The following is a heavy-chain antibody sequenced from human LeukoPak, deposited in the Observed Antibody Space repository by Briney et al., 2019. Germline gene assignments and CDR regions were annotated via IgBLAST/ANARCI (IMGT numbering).Heavy chain of an antibody. CDR3: ARHEVAAAGTPASYYYYMDV. Sequence: SETLSLTCTVSGGSISSYYWSWIRQPAGKGLEWIGYIYTSGSTNYNPSLKSRVTISVDTSKNQFSLKLSSVTAADTAVYYCARHEVAAAGTPASYYYYMDVWGKGTTVTVSS. J-gene: IGHJ6*03. D-gene: IGHD6-13*01. CDR1: GGSISSYY. CDR2: IYTSGST. V-gene: IGHV4-4*09.